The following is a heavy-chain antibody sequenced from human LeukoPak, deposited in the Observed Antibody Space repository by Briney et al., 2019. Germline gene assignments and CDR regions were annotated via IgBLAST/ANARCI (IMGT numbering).Heavy chain of an antibody. CDR3: ARLDRYYFDSSGYTYYYYMDA. Sequence: GGSLRLSCEASGFTFSSHSMNWVRQAPGKGLEWVSYISGGSDTIYYADSVKGRFTISRDNAENSLYLQMSSLRAEDTAVYYCARLDRYYFDSSGYTYYYYMDAWGKGTTVTVSS. CDR2: ISGGSDTI. CDR1: GFTFSSHS. J-gene: IGHJ6*03. D-gene: IGHD3-22*01. V-gene: IGHV3-48*01.